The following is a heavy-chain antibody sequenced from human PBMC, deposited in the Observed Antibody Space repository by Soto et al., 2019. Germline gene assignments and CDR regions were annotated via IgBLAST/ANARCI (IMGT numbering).Heavy chain of an antibody. D-gene: IGHD2-8*01. V-gene: IGHV4-34*01. CDR1: GGSFSGYY. Sequence: SETLSLTCAVYGGSFSGYYWSWIRQPPGKGMEWIGEINHSGSTNYNPSLKSRVTISVDTSKNQFSLKLSSVTAADTAVYYCARVNGYYGMDVWGQGTTVTVSS. J-gene: IGHJ6*02. CDR2: INHSGST. CDR3: ARVNGYYGMDV.